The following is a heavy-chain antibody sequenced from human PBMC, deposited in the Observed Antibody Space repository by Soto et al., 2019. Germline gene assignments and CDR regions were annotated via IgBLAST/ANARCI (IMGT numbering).Heavy chain of an antibody. CDR1: GYSFTSYW. J-gene: IGHJ6*02. Sequence: PVESLKISCKSSGYSFTSYWIAWVRQMPGKGLEWMGTIYPVDSDTRYSPSFQGRVSISVDKSISTAYLQWSSLKASDTAMYFWSRKSVQSRYAFDGCGQETTVTLSS. CDR2: IYPVDSDT. V-gene: IGHV5-51*01. D-gene: IGHD2-2*01. CDR3: SRKSVQSRYAFDG.